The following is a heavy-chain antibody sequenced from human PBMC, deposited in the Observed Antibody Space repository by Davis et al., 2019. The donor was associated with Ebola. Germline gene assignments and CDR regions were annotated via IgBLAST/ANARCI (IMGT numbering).Heavy chain of an antibody. J-gene: IGHJ6*02. V-gene: IGHV3-74*01. CDR3: ARGQPYGDYGMDV. CDR1: GFTFSSYW. Sequence: GESLKISCAASGFTFSSYWMHWVRQAPGKGLVWVSRINSDGSSTSYADSVKGRFTTSRDNSKNTLYLQMNSLRAEDTAVYYCARGQPYGDYGMDVWGQGTTVTVSS. D-gene: IGHD4-17*01. CDR2: INSDGSST.